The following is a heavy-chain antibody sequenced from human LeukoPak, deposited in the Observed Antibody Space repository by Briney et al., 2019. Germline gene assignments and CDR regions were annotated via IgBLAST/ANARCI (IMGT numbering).Heavy chain of an antibody. V-gene: IGHV4-59*01. CDR3: ARTADYDFWSGLNYYYYMDV. D-gene: IGHD3-3*01. J-gene: IGHJ6*03. Sequence: KPSETLSLTCTASGVSISSYYWSWIRQPPGKGLEWIGYIYYSGSTNYNPSLKSRVTISVDTSKNQFSLKLSSVTAADTAVYYCARTADYDFWSGLNYYYYMDVWGKGTTVTVSS. CDR2: IYYSGST. CDR1: GVSISSYY.